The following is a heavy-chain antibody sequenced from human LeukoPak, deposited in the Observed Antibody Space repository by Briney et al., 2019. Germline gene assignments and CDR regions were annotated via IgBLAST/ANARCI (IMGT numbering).Heavy chain of an antibody. J-gene: IGHJ6*03. CDR3: AREATTYYYYYYMDV. Sequence: SETLSLTCTVSGGSISSSSYYWGWIRQPPGKGLEWIGSIYYSGSTYYNPSLKSRVTISVDTSKNQFSLKLSSVTAADTAVYYCAREATTYYYYYYMDVWGKGTTVTISS. D-gene: IGHD1-26*01. CDR2: IYYSGST. CDR1: GGSISSSSYY. V-gene: IGHV4-39*07.